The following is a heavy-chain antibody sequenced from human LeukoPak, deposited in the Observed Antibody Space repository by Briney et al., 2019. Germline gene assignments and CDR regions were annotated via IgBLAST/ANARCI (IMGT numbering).Heavy chain of an antibody. D-gene: IGHD1-26*01. CDR2: ISSSSSYI. J-gene: IGHJ4*02. Sequence: RSLRLSSAAYGLTFRRFSLNWIRQAPGKGLEWVSSISSSSSYIYYAASVKGRFTISRDNATNSLYLQMNRLRAEDTAVYYCAGRNVFVGWGQGTLVTVSS. V-gene: IGHV3-21*01. CDR3: AGRNVFVG. CDR1: GLTFRRFS.